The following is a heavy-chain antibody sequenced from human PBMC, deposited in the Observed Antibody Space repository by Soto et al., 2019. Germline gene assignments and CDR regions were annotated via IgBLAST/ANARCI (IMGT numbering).Heavy chain of an antibody. CDR1: GGSISSGGYY. D-gene: IGHD4-4*01. J-gene: IGHJ6*02. V-gene: IGHV4-31*03. CDR3: ARAHLRVTIEGYYYYGMDV. Sequence: QVQLQESGPGLVKPSQTLSLTCTVSGGSISSGGYYWSRIRQHPGKGLEWIGYIYYSGSTYYNPSLKSRVTISVDTSKNQFSLKLSSVTAADTAVYYCARAHLRVTIEGYYYYGMDVWGQGTTVTVSS. CDR2: IYYSGST.